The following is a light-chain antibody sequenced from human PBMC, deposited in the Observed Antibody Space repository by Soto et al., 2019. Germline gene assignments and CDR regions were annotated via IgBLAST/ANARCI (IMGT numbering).Light chain of an antibody. CDR3: QQYNNWPIT. CDR1: DTILSN. J-gene: IGKJ5*01. CDR2: GAS. Sequence: IVLTQSPGTLSLSPGERATLSCRASDTILSNLAWYQQKPGRAPRLLIYGASNRATGIPARSSGSGSGTEFTLTISSLQSEDFAVYYCQQYNNWPITFDQGTRLEIK. V-gene: IGKV3-15*01.